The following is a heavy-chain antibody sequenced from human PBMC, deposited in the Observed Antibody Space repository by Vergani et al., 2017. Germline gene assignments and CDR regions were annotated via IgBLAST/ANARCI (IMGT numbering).Heavy chain of an antibody. CDR1: GGSFSGYY. J-gene: IGHJ5*02. CDR3: ASQGRDYGDYVWFDP. CDR2: IYYSGST. D-gene: IGHD4-17*01. Sequence: QVQLQQWGAGLLKPSETLSLTCAVYGGSFSGYYWSWIRQPPGKGLEWIGSIYYSGSTYYNPSLKSRVTISVDTSKNQFSLKLSSVTAADTAVYYCASQGRDYGDYVWFDPWGQGTLVTVSS. V-gene: IGHV4-34*01.